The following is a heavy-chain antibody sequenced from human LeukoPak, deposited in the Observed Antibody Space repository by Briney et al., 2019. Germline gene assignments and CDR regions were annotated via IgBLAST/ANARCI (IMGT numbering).Heavy chain of an antibody. CDR2: IKQDGSEK. D-gene: IGHD3-10*01. Sequence: GGSLRLSCAASGFTFRNYAMSWVRQAPGKGLEWVANIKQDGSEKYYVDSEKGRFTISRDNAKNSLYLQMNSLRAEDTAVYYCARDSSVGELLFGYWGQGTLVTVSS. V-gene: IGHV3-7*01. CDR1: GFTFRNYA. CDR3: ARDSSVGELLFGY. J-gene: IGHJ4*02.